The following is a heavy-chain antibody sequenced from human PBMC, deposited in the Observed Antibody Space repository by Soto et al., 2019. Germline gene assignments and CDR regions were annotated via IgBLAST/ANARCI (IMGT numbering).Heavy chain of an antibody. CDR1: GYTFTSCC. CDR3: ARDSYGGSSMN. Sequence: GASVNVSCKSSGYTFTSCCISWVRQAPGQGLEWMGWISAYNGNTNYAQKLQGRVTMTTDTSTSTAYMELRSLRSDDTAVYYCARDSYGGSSMNWGQGTLVTVSS. J-gene: IGHJ4*02. CDR2: ISAYNGNT. V-gene: IGHV1-18*04. D-gene: IGHD6-6*01.